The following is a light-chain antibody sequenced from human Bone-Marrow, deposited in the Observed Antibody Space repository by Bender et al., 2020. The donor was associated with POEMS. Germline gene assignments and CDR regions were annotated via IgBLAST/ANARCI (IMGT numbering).Light chain of an antibody. J-gene: IGLJ3*02. V-gene: IGLV2-11*01. CDR1: SSNLGHYNY. CDR2: DVS. CDR3: ETCDDSLNGGV. Sequence: QSALTQPRSVSGSPGQSVTISCTGTSSNLGHYNYVSWYQQYPGKAPKLLIYDVSKSPSGVPDRFSGSNSGTSASLAITGLQSGGEATYYCETCDDSLNGGVFGGGTKVTVV.